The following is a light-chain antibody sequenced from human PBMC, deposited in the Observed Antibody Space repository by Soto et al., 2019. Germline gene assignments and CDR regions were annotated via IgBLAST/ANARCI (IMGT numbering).Light chain of an antibody. J-gene: IGLJ2*01. V-gene: IGLV6-57*04. CDR2: TNN. Sequence: NFMLTQPHSVSASPGKTVTISCTRSSGSIASSYVQWYQQCPGSAPKLLIFTNNERPSGVPGRFSGSIDRSSNSASLTISGLESEDEADYYCQSYDRNTPVVFGGGTKVTVL. CDR1: SGSIASSY. CDR3: QSYDRNTPVV.